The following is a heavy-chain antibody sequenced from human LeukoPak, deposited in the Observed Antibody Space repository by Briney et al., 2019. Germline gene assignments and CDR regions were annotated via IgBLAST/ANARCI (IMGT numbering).Heavy chain of an antibody. Sequence: GGSLRLSCAASGFTFSSYWMHWVRPAPGKGLVWVSRINSDASATTYADSVKGRFSISRDNAKDTLYLQMNSLRAEDTAVYYCVREFRGSSYGYFDYWGQGNLVTVSS. CDR1: GFTFSSYW. V-gene: IGHV3-74*01. J-gene: IGHJ4*02. CDR3: VREFRGSSYGYFDY. D-gene: IGHD5-18*01. CDR2: INSDASAT.